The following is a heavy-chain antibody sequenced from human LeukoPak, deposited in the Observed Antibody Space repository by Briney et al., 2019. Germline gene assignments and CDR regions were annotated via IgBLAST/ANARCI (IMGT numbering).Heavy chain of an antibody. CDR3: TRDTGTTGEVKFDP. CDR2: IYTSGST. J-gene: IGHJ5*02. Sequence: SETLSLTCTVSGNSFGDYYWSWIRQPAGKGLEWIGRIYTSGSTTYNPSLKSRVTMSVDTSKSQFSLNLMSVTAANTAVYYCTRDTGTTGEVKFDPWGQGTLVTVSS. D-gene: IGHD4-17*01. CDR1: GNSFGDYY. V-gene: IGHV4-4*07.